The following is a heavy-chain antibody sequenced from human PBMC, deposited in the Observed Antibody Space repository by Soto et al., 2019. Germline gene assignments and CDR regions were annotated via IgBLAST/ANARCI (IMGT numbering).Heavy chain of an antibody. CDR1: VGTFSSYA. J-gene: IGHJ4*02. CDR3: ARSHSSSSGGYFDY. V-gene: IGHV1-69*01. D-gene: IGHD6-6*01. CDR2: IIPIFGTA. Sequence: QVQLVQSGAEVKKPGASVKVSCKASVGTFSSYAISWVRQAPGQGLEWMGGIIPIFGTANYAQKFQGRVTITADESTSTAYMELSSLRSEDTAVYYCARSHSSSSGGYFDYWGQGTLVTVSS.